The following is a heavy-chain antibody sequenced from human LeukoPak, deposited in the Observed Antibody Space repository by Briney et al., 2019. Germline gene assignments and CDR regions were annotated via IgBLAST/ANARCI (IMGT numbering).Heavy chain of an antibody. D-gene: IGHD3-3*01. V-gene: IGHV1-8*03. CDR1: GYTFTSYD. CDR3: ARAGFWSGYADNWFDP. CDR2: MNPNSGNT. Sequence: VASVKVSCKASGYTFTSYDINWVRQATGQGLEWMGWMNPNSGNTGYAQKFQGRVTITRNTSISTAYMELSSLRSEDTAVYYCARAGFWSGYADNWFDPWGQGTLVTVSS. J-gene: IGHJ5*02.